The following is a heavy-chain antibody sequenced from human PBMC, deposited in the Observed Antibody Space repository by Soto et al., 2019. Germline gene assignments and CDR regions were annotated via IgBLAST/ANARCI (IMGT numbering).Heavy chain of an antibody. D-gene: IGHD2-8*02. CDR1: GGSFSVYF. CDR3: ARDKITGLFDY. CDR2: NNHSEST. J-gene: IGHJ4*02. V-gene: IGHV4-34*01. Sequence: TLSLSCAIHGGSFSVYFCTWIRQPPVTGLACYGENNHSESTKDKPSFKGRVTISVDTSKNQFSLKLTSVTAADTAVYYCARDKITGLFDYWGQGTLVTVSS.